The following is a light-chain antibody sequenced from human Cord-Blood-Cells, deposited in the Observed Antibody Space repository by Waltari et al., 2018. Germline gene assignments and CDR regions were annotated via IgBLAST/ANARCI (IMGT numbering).Light chain of an antibody. CDR2: AAS. CDR3: QQSYSTRWT. J-gene: IGKJ1*01. V-gene: IGKV1-39*01. CDR1: QSISSY. Sequence: DIQMTQSPSSLSASVGARVTITCRASQSISSYLNWYQQKPGKAPKLLIYAASNLQSGVPSRFSGSGSGTDFTLTISSLQPEDFATYYCQQSYSTRWTFGQGTKVEIK.